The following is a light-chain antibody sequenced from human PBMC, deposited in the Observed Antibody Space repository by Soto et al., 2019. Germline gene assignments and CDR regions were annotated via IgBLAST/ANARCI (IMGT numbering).Light chain of an antibody. V-gene: IGLV2-14*01. CDR2: DVN. Sequence: QSALTQPASVSGSPGQSITISCPGTSSDGGGYNYVSWYQQDPGKAPTLMIYDVNNRPSGVSNRFSGSKSGNTASLTISGLQAEDEAYYYCSSYTSSSTLEVFGGGTKLTVL. J-gene: IGLJ2*01. CDR1: SSDGGGYNY. CDR3: SSYTSSSTLEV.